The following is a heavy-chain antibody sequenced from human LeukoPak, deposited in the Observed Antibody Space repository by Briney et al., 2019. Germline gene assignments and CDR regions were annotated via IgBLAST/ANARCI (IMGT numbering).Heavy chain of an antibody. CDR3: ARRHSSGWFYY. Sequence: SETLSLTCTVSGYSISNGYYWDWIRQPPGRGLEWIGNIYRSGSTSYNPSLKSRVTISVDTSKNQFSRKVNSVTAADTAVYYCARRHSSGWFYYWGQGTLVTVSA. D-gene: IGHD6-19*01. J-gene: IGHJ4*02. CDR2: IYRSGST. V-gene: IGHV4-38-2*02. CDR1: GYSISNGYY.